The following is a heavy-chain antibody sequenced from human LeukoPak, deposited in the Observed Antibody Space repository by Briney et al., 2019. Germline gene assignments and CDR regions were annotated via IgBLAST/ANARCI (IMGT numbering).Heavy chain of an antibody. Sequence: GGSLRLSCAASGFTFSSYAMSWVRQAPGKGLEWVSAISGSGGSTYYADSVKGRFTISRDNSKNTLYLQMNSLRAEDTAVYYCAKDWYYDLWSGYSYFDYWGQGTLVTVSS. CDR2: ISGSGGST. D-gene: IGHD3-3*01. CDR3: AKDWYYDLWSGYSYFDY. CDR1: GFTFSSYA. V-gene: IGHV3-23*01. J-gene: IGHJ4*02.